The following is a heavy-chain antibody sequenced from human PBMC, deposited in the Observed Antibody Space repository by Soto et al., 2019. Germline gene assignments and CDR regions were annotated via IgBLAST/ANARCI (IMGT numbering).Heavy chain of an antibody. V-gene: IGHV3-23*01. CDR1: GFTFSSFA. CDR3: AKERSLFVCEMHSSWGDCFDY. J-gene: IGHJ4*02. CDR2: ISGSGDST. D-gene: IGHD6-13*01. Sequence: EVQLLESGGGLVQPGRSLRLSCAASGFTFSSFAMSWVRQAPGKGLEWVSAISGSGDSTYYADSVKGRFTISRDNSKKSLYLQMIGLRAEDTAVYYCAKERSLFVCEMHSSWGDCFDYWGQGTLVTVSS.